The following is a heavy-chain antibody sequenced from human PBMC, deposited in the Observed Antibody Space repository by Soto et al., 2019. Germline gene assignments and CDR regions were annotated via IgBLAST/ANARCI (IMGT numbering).Heavy chain of an antibody. V-gene: IGHV4-34*01. Sequence: PSETLSLTCAVYGGSFSNNYWTWFRQPPGKGLEWIGEISPSGTTKYIPSLKSRGTISVDTSRKQFFLKVTPVSAADTAVYYCATSLWFGTQPEIWGPGTLVTVS. D-gene: IGHD3-10*01. CDR3: ATSLWFGTQPEI. CDR2: ISPSGTT. CDR1: GGSFSNNY. J-gene: IGHJ4*02.